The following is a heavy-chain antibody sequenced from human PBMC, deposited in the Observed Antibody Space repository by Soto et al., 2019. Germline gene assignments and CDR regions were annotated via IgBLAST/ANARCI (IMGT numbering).Heavy chain of an antibody. CDR2: TYYRSKWYN. J-gene: IGHJ4*02. Sequence: PSQTLSLTCAISGDSFSSNSTTWNWIRQSPSRGLEWLGRTYYRSKWYNDYAVSVKSRIIINADTSKNQFSLQLNSVTPEDTAVYYCARPKGSYSSGYYYFDYWGQGTLVTVSS. V-gene: IGHV6-1*01. CDR3: ARPKGSYSSGYYYFDY. CDR1: GDSFSSNSTT. D-gene: IGHD6-19*01.